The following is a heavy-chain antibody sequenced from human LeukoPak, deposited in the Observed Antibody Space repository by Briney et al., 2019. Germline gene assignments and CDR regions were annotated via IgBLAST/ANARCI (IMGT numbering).Heavy chain of an antibody. CDR3: ARGDLPGIAAAFGED. D-gene: IGHD6-13*01. V-gene: IGHV1-69*05. CDR1: GGTFSSYA. Sequence: SVKVSCKASGGTFSSYAISWVRQAPGQGLEWMGGIIPIFGTANYAQKFQGRVTITTDESTSTAYMELSSLRSEDTAVYYCARGDLPGIAAAFGEDWGQGTLVTVSS. CDR2: IIPIFGTA. J-gene: IGHJ4*02.